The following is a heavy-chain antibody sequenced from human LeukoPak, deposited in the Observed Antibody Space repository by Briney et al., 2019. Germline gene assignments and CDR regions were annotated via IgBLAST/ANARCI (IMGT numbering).Heavy chain of an antibody. Sequence: SETLSLTCTVSGGSISSSSYYWGWIRQPPGKGLEWIGSIYYSGSTYYNPSLKSRVTISVDTSKNQFSLELSSVTAADTAVYYCARLGSTNWFDPWGQGTLVTVSS. CDR1: GGSISSSSYY. CDR2: IYYSGST. CDR3: ARLGSTNWFDP. V-gene: IGHV4-39*01. D-gene: IGHD2-15*01. J-gene: IGHJ5*02.